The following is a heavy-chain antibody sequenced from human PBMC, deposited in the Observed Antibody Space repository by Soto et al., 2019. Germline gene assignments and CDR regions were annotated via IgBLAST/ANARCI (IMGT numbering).Heavy chain of an antibody. CDR3: ARGPLVVLNYFES. CDR1: GGTFRNYP. J-gene: IGHJ4*02. V-gene: IGHV1-69*02. CDR2: IFPLTDIP. Sequence: QVQLVQSGTEVKKPGSSVKVSCKASGGTFRNYPINWVRQAPGQGLEWMGSIFPLTDIPDYAQNFQARLTISADKSTSTAYMALGSLTSDDTAMYFCARGPLVVLNYFESWGQGTLVTVSS.